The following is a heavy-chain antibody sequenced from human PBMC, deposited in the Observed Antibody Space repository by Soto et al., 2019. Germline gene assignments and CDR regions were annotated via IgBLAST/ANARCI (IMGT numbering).Heavy chain of an antibody. CDR2: IIPIFGTA. V-gene: IGHV1-69*12. CDR1: RGTFSSYA. D-gene: IGHD4-17*01. J-gene: IGHJ6*02. CDR3: ARANGDYAGRYYGMDV. Sequence: QVQLVQSGAEVKKPGSSVKVSCKASRGTFSSYAISWVRQAPGQGLEWMGGIIPIFGTANYAQKFQGRVTITADESTSTAYMELSSLRSEDTAVYYCARANGDYAGRYYGMDVWGQGTTVTVSS.